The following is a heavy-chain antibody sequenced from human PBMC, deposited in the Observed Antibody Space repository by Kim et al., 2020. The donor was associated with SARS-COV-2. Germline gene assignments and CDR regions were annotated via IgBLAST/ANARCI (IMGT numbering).Heavy chain of an antibody. D-gene: IGHD1-26*01. J-gene: IGHJ4*02. CDR2: ISWYSGSI. CDR3: AKEGVGAPHFDY. Sequence: GGSLRLSCVASGFTFGDYAMHWVQQAPGKGLEWVSGISWYSGSIGYADSVKGRFTISRDNAKNSLYLQMNSLRDEDTALYYCAKEGVGAPHFDYWGQGTLVTVSS. CDR1: GFTFGDYA. V-gene: IGHV3-9*01.